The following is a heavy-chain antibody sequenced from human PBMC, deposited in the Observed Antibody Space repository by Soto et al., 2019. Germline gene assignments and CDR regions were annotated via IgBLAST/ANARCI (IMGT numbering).Heavy chain of an antibody. J-gene: IGHJ3*02. V-gene: IGHV3-21*01. D-gene: IGHD1-26*01. Sequence: GVLRLSCAAPGFTFSSYSMNWVRQAPGKGLEWVSSISSSSSYIYYADSVKGRFTISRDNAKNSLYLQMNSLRAEDTAVYYCARGWELLGAFDIWGQGTMVTVSS. CDR3: ARGWELLGAFDI. CDR1: GFTFSSYS. CDR2: ISSSSSYI.